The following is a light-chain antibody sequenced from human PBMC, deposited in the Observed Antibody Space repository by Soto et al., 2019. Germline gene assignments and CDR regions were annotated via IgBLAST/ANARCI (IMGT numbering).Light chain of an antibody. CDR1: QSVSSNS. CDR2: GAS. J-gene: IGKJ4*01. V-gene: IGKV3-20*01. CDR3: QQYASSPLT. Sequence: EIVLTQSPGTLSLSPGERATLSCRASQSVSSNSLAWYQQKPGQAPGLLIYGASSRATGIPDRFSGSGSGTDFTLTISRLEPEDFAVYYCQQYASSPLTFGGGTKVEIK.